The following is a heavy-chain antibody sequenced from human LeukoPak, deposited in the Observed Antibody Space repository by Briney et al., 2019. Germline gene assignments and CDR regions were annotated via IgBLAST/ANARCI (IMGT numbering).Heavy chain of an antibody. CDR3: ASFGGSGSYPAFDY. CDR2: MNPNSGNT. CDR1: GYTFTSYD. Sequence: ASVKVSCKASGYTFTSYDINWVRQATGQGLEWMGWMNPNSGNTGYAQKFQGRVTMTRDTSISTAYMELSSLRSEDTAVYYCASFGGSGSYPAFDYWGQGTLVTVSS. D-gene: IGHD3-10*01. J-gene: IGHJ4*02. V-gene: IGHV1-8*01.